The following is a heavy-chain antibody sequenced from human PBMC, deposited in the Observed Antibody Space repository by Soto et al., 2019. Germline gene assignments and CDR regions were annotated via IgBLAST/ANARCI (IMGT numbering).Heavy chain of an antibody. CDR3: ARDLQFYSDSSGYRDVFDI. J-gene: IGHJ3*02. Sequence: ASVKVSCKASGYIFTTYGISWVRQAPGQGLEWMGWISANNGNTYYAQKFQGRVTMNTDTPTRTIYMELRSLRSDGTAVYYCARDLQFYSDSSGYRDVFDIWGQGTKVTVS. CDR2: ISANNGNT. CDR1: GYIFTTYG. D-gene: IGHD3-22*01. V-gene: IGHV1-18*01.